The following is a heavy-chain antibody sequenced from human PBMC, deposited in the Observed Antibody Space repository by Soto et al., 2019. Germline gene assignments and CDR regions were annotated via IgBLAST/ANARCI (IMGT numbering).Heavy chain of an antibody. CDR3: AKDRNSSGYDSFVH. V-gene: IGHV3-30*18. D-gene: IGHD3-22*01. Sequence: QVQLVESGGGVVQPGRSLRLSCAASGFTFSSYGMHWVRQAPGKGLEWVALLSSDGSSRFYADSVKGRFTISRDNSENTLYLQMNSLRNDDTAVYSCAKDRNSSGYDSFVHWCQGTLVTVSS. J-gene: IGHJ4*02. CDR1: GFTFSSYG. CDR2: LSSDGSSR.